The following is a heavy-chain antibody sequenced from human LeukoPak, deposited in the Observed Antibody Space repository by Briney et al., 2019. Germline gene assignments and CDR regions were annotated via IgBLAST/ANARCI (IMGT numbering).Heavy chain of an antibody. D-gene: IGHD4-23*01. Sequence: SETLSLTCTVSGGSISSSSYYWGWLRQPPGKGLEWIGSIYYSGSTYYNPSLKSRVTISVDTSKNQFSLKLSSVTAADTAVYYCARPYLRGTVVNNWYDPWGQGTLVTVSS. V-gene: IGHV4-39*01. J-gene: IGHJ5*02. CDR3: ARPYLRGTVVNNWYDP. CDR1: GGSISSSSYY. CDR2: IYYSGST.